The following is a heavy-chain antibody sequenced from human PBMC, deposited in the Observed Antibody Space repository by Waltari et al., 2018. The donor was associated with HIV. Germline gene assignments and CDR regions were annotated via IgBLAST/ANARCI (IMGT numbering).Heavy chain of an antibody. D-gene: IGHD2-15*01. CDR1: GDAISGGDYY. V-gene: IGHV4-30-4*08. J-gene: IGHJ3*02. CDR3: ARAMGYSSGAAAFDI. Sequence: QVQLQESGPGLVKPSQTLSLTCIVSGDAISGGDYYCSWIRQPPGQGLEWIGYIHYSGSTYHNPSLESRVTMSVDRAKNQFSLILSSVTAADTAVYYCARAMGYSSGAAAFDIWGQGTMVTVSS. CDR2: IHYSGST.